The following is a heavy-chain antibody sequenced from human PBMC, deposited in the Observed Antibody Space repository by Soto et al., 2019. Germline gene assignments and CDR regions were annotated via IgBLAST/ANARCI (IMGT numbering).Heavy chain of an antibody. D-gene: IGHD3-3*01. CDR2: TYYRSKWYN. J-gene: IGHJ6*02. CDR1: GDSVSSNSAA. CDR3: ARDKPAPNGVVITHRYYYGMDV. V-gene: IGHV6-1*01. Sequence: PSQTLSLTCAISGDSVSSNSAAWNWIRQSPSRGLEWLGRTYYRSKWYNDYAVSVKSRITINPDTSKNQFSLQLNSVTPEDTAVYYCARDKPAPNGVVITHRYYYGMDVWGQGTTVTVSS.